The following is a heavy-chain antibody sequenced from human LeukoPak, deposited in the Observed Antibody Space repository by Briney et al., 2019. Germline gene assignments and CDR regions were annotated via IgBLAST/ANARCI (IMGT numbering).Heavy chain of an antibody. CDR1: GYTFTGYY. CDR3: ARDPLGYSSSDLDS. J-gene: IGHJ4*02. D-gene: IGHD6-13*01. V-gene: IGHV1-2*06. CDR2: INPNSGGT. Sequence: ASVKVSCKASGYTFTGYYMHWVRQAPGQGLEWMGRINPNSGGTNYAQKFQGRVTMTRDTSISTAYMELSRLRSDDTAVCYCARDPLGYSSSDLDSWGQGTLVTVSS.